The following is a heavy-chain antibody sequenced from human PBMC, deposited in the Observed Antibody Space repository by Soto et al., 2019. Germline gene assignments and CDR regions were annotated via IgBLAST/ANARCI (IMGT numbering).Heavy chain of an antibody. J-gene: IGHJ6*02. D-gene: IGHD5-18*01. V-gene: IGHV1-18*01. Sequence: QVQLVQSGAEVKKPGASVKVSCKASGYTFTSYGISWVRQAPGQGLEWMGWISAYNGNTNYAQKLQGRVTLTIDTSTSTAYMELRSLRSDDTAVYYCAREKRWIQLWFADYYYGMDVWGQGTTVTVSS. CDR2: ISAYNGNT. CDR1: GYTFTSYG. CDR3: AREKRWIQLWFADYYYGMDV.